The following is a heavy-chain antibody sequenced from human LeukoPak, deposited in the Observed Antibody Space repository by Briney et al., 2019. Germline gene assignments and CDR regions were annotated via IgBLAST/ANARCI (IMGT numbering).Heavy chain of an antibody. CDR1: GGTFSSYA. D-gene: IGHD6-13*01. Sequence: SVKVSCKASGGTFSSYAISWVRQAPGQGLEWMGRIIPIFGTANYAQKFQGRVTITTDESTSTAYMELSSLRSEDTAVYYCARGAEAAGTSEYSQHWGQGTLVTVSS. CDR3: ARGAEAAGTSEYSQH. CDR2: IIPIFGTA. J-gene: IGHJ1*01. V-gene: IGHV1-69*05.